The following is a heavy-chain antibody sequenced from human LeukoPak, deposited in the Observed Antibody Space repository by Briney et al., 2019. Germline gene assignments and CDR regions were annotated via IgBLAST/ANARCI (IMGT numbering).Heavy chain of an antibody. CDR3: AKEGCSGGSCYFGYDYYYGMDV. CDR2: ISYDGSSK. J-gene: IGHJ6*04. CDR1: GFTFSSYG. D-gene: IGHD2-15*01. V-gene: IGHV3-30*18. Sequence: GRSLRLSCAASGFTFSSYGMHWVRQAPGKGLEWVAVISYDGSSKYYADSVKGRFTISRDNSKNTLYLQMNSLRAEDTAVYYCAKEGCSGGSCYFGYDYYYGMDVWGKGTTVTVSS.